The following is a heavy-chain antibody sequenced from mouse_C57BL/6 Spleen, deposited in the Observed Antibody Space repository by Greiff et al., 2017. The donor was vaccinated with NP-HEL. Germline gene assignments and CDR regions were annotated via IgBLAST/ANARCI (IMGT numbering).Heavy chain of an antibody. CDR3: ARPLYGSSYPDY. CDR1: GYTFTSYT. V-gene: IGHV1-4*01. CDR2: INPSSGYT. D-gene: IGHD1-1*01. J-gene: IGHJ2*01. Sequence: QVQLQQSGAELARPGASVKMSCKASGYTFTSYTMHWVNQRPGQGLEWIGYINPSSGYTKYNQKFKDKATLTADKSSSTAYMQLISLTSEDSAVYYCARPLYGSSYPDYWGQGTTLTVSS.